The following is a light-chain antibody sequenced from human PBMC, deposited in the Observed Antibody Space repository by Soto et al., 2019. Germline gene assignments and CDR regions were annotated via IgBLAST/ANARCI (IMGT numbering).Light chain of an antibody. J-gene: IGKJ5*01. CDR1: ESVDFH. Sequence: EIVLTQSPGTLSLSPGERATLSCRASESVDFHLAWYQQKPGQAPRLLIYDASVRATGTPARFSGSGSGTAFTLTISSLAPEYFALYYSQQRSTRPTFGQGTLLEI. V-gene: IGKV3-11*01. CDR3: QQRSTRPT. CDR2: DAS.